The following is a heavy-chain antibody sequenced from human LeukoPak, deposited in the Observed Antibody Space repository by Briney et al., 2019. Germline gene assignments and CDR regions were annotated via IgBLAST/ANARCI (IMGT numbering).Heavy chain of an antibody. Sequence: SETLSLTCTVSGGSISSYYWSWIRQPPGKGLEWIGYIYYSGSTNYNPSLKSRVTISVDTSKNQFSLKLGSVTAADTAVYYCARVNSSGIQIDYWGQGTLVTVSS. D-gene: IGHD3-22*01. CDR1: GGSISSYY. CDR2: IYYSGST. V-gene: IGHV4-59*01. CDR3: ARVNSSGIQIDY. J-gene: IGHJ4*02.